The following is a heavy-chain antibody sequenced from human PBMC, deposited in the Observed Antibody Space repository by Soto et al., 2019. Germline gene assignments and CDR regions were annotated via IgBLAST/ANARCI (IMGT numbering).Heavy chain of an antibody. J-gene: IGHJ6*02. Sequence: QVQLQESGPGLVKPSETLSLTCTVSGGSISSYYWSWIRQPPGKGLEWSGYIYYSGSTNYNPSHKTRVTLTEDTSKNHYALTLNYVSDADTTVYYCARIDSSGYYSTKPYYYYGMDVWGQGTTVIDTS. D-gene: IGHD3-22*01. CDR3: ARIDSSGYYSTKPYYYYGMDV. CDR1: GGSISSYY. CDR2: IYYSGST. V-gene: IGHV4-59*08.